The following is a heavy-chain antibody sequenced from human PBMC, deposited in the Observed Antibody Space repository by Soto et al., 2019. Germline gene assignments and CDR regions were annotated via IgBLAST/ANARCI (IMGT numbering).Heavy chain of an antibody. CDR1: GDSITSNSYF. J-gene: IGHJ4*02. CDR2: IYYSGTT. CDR3: ARGLITGSHYSGGWYYFDS. D-gene: IGHD6-19*01. V-gene: IGHV4-39*07. Sequence: SETLSLTCTVSGDSITSNSYFWAWIRQPPGKGLEWIGSIYYSGTTYYNPSLKSRVTISVHTSNSQFSLELSSVTAADTAVYYCARGLITGSHYSGGWYYFDSWGQGTQVTVSS.